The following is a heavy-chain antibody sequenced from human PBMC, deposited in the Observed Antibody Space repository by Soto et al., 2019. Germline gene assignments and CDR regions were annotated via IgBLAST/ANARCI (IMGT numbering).Heavy chain of an antibody. J-gene: IGHJ4*02. CDR3: ARHNINRVASYYYDSSGYYGNVGIDY. D-gene: IGHD3-22*01. V-gene: IGHV4-34*01. CDR1: GGSFSGYY. Sequence: PSQTLSLTCAVYGGSFSGYYWSWIRQPPGKGLEWIGEINHSGSTNYNPSLKSRVTISVDTSKNQFSLKLSSVTAADTAVYYCARHNINRVASYYYDSSGYYGNVGIDYWGQGTLVNVSS. CDR2: INHSGST.